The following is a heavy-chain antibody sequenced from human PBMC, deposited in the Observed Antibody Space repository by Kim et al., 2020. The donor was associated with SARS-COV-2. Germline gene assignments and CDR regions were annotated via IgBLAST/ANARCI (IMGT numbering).Heavy chain of an antibody. D-gene: IGHD6-19*01. Sequence: RGSLRLSCAASGFTFSSHWMHWVRQAPGKGLVWVSRINSDGTTTSYGDSVKGRFTISRDNAKNTLYLQMNRLRAEDTAVYYCVRRQFTSGWYYFDYWGQGTLVTVSS. J-gene: IGHJ4*02. CDR1: GFTFSSHW. V-gene: IGHV3-74*01. CDR2: INSDGTTT. CDR3: VRRQFTSGWYYFDY.